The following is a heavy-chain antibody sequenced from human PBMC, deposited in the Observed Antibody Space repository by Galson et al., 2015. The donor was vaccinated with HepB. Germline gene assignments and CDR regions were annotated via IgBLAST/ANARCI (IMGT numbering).Heavy chain of an antibody. CDR1: GGSISSSSYY. CDR3: ARVGGVVPAAMFLAVG. D-gene: IGHD2-2*01. CDR2: IYYSGST. V-gene: IGHV4-39*07. Sequence: LSLTCTVSGGSISSSSYYWGWIRQPPGKGLEWIGSIYYSGSTYYNPSLKSRVTISVDTSKNQFSLKLSSVTAADTAVYYCARVGGVVPAAMFLAVGWGQGTLVTVSS. J-gene: IGHJ4*02.